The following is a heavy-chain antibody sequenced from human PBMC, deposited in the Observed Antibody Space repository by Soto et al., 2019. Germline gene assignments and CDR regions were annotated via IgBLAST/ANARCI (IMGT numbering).Heavy chain of an antibody. V-gene: IGHV3-74*02. CDR3: ARGDCVGGTCYSLAGSFYDHMDV. CDR2: INSDGSGS. D-gene: IGHD2-15*01. J-gene: IGHJ6*03. CDR1: GFTFSNYS. Sequence: EVQLVESGGGLVQPGGSLRLSCAASGFTFSNYSMYWVRQAPGKGLEWVSRINSDGSGSSHADSVRGRFTISRDNVKNTLYLHMDSLRAEDTAVYFCARGDCVGGTCYSLAGSFYDHMDVWGKWTTVTVFS.